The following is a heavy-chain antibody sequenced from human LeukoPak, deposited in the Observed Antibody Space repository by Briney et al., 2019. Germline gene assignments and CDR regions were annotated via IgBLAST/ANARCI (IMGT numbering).Heavy chain of an antibody. CDR3: ARDFHYFFDY. V-gene: IGHV3-30-3*01. Sequence: GGSLRLSCTASAFTFNNFPMHWVRQAQGKGLEWVTLILKDGSDAFYADSVKGRFTISRDNSENTLFLQMNSLRAEDTAIYYCARDFHYFFDYCGQGTLVTVSS. CDR2: ILKDGSDA. CDR1: AFTFNNFP. D-gene: IGHD3-9*01. J-gene: IGHJ4*02.